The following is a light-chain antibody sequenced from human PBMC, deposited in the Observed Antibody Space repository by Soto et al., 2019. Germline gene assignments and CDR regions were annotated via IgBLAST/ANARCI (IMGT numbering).Light chain of an antibody. V-gene: IGLV3-21*04. CDR2: DGS. CDR3: QLWDIPGDHPGV. CDR1: NIGSQS. Sequence: SYELTQPPSVSVAPGKTARITCGGNNIGSQSVHWYQQKPGQAPVVVIYDGSDRPSGIPERFSGSKSGNTATLTISRVEAGDEADYHCQLWDIPGDHPGVFGGGTQLTVL. J-gene: IGLJ2*01.